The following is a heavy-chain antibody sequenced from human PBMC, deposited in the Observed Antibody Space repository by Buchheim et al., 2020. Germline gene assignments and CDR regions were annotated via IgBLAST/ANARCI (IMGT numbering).Heavy chain of an antibody. CDR1: GFTFSSYA. J-gene: IGHJ4*02. CDR3: VRGGSYDSSGYSFDY. Sequence: QVQLVESGGGVVQPGRSLRLSCAASGFTFSSYAMHWVRQAPGKGLEWVAVISYDGSNKYYADSVKGRFTISRDNSKNTLYLQMNSLRAEDTAVYYCVRGGSYDSSGYSFDYWGQGTL. D-gene: IGHD3-22*01. CDR2: ISYDGSNK. V-gene: IGHV3-30-3*01.